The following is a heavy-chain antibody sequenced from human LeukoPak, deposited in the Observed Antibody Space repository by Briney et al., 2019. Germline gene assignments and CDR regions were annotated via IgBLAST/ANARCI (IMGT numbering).Heavy chain of an antibody. CDR2: IIPIFGTA. V-gene: IGHV1-69*01. CDR1: GGTFSSYA. Sequence: SVTVSCKASGGTFSSYAISWVRQAPGQGLEWMGGIIPIFGTANYAQKFQGRVTITADESTSTAYMELSSLRSEDTAVYYCARAEPDGYSYGYEDDYWGQGTLVTVSS. D-gene: IGHD5-18*01. CDR3: ARAEPDGYSYGYEDDY. J-gene: IGHJ4*02.